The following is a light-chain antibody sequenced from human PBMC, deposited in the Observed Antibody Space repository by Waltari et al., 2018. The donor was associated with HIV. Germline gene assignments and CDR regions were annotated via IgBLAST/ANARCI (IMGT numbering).Light chain of an antibody. CDR1: SSDIGGYNY. CDR2: EVN. Sequence: QSALTQPPSASGSPGQSVTISCTGSSSDIGGYNYVSWYQQRPGKAPRLLIYEVNRRPSRVPDRFSGSKSGNTASLTVSGLQAEDEADYYCSSYAGSNNLGVFGTGTRVSVL. J-gene: IGLJ1*01. V-gene: IGLV2-8*01. CDR3: SSYAGSNNLGV.